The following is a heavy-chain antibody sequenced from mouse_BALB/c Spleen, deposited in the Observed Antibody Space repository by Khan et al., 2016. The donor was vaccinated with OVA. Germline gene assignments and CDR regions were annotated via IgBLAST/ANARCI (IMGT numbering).Heavy chain of an antibody. CDR2: IYPGSDNT. CDR1: GYTFTDYY. J-gene: IGHJ3*01. CDR3: AREWAAWFPY. Sequence: VKLLESGAELARPGASVTLSCKASGYTFTDYYINWMRQRTGQGLEWIGEIYPGSDNTYYNEKFKGKATLTADKSSSTAYMQLSSMTVDNSAVYFCAREWAAWFPYWGQGTLVTVSA. V-gene: IGHV1-77*01.